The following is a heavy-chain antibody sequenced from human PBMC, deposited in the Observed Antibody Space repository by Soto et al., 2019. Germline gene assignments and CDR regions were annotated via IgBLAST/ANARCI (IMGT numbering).Heavy chain of an antibody. CDR3: ARVHLGGMAAAGTDFDY. V-gene: IGHV1-18*01. CDR1: GYPFTSYG. Sequence: QVQLVQSGAEVKKPGASVKVSCKASGYPFTSYGISWVRQAPGRGLEWMGWISAYNGNTNYAQKLPGRVTMTTAPSTSTAYTELRSLRSDDTAVYYCARVHLGGMAAAGTDFDYWGQGTLVTVSS. CDR2: ISAYNGNT. D-gene: IGHD6-13*01. J-gene: IGHJ4*02.